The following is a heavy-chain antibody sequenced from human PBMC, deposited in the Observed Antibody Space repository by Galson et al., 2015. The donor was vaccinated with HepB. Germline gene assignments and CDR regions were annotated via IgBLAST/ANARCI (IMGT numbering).Heavy chain of an antibody. CDR2: ISYDGSNK. Sequence: SLRLSCAASGFTFSSYGMHWVRQAPGKGLEWVAVISYDGSNKYYADSVKGRFTISRDNSKNALYLQMNSLRVEDTAVYYCAKPRSGSYPQPLDFWGQGTLVTVSS. CDR1: GFTFSSYG. V-gene: IGHV3-30*18. J-gene: IGHJ4*02. CDR3: AKPRSGSYPQPLDF. D-gene: IGHD1-26*01.